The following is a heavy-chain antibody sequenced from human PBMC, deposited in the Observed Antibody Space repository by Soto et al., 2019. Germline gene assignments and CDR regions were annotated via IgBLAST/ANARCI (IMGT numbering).Heavy chain of an antibody. Sequence: GGSLRLSCAASGFTFSSYWMSWVRQAPGKGLEWVANIKQDGSEKYYVDSVKGRFTISRDNAKNSLYLQMNSLRAEDTAVYYCARDDFWSGYYNWFDPWGQGTLVTVSS. CDR1: GFTFSSYW. CDR2: IKQDGSEK. V-gene: IGHV3-7*01. D-gene: IGHD3-3*01. J-gene: IGHJ5*02. CDR3: ARDDFWSGYYNWFDP.